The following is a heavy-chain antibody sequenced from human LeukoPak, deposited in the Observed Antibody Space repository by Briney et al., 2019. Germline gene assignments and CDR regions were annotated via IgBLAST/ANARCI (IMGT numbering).Heavy chain of an antibody. V-gene: IGHV3-53*01. CDR1: GFTVSSNY. J-gene: IGHJ5*02. Sequence: GGSLRLSCAASGFTVSSNYMSWVRQAPGKGLEWVSVIYSGGSTYYAVSVKGRFTISRDNSKNTLYLQMNSLRAEDTAVYYCARRSDYVGFDPWGQGTLVTVSS. CDR3: ARRSDYVGFDP. D-gene: IGHD4-17*01. CDR2: IYSGGST.